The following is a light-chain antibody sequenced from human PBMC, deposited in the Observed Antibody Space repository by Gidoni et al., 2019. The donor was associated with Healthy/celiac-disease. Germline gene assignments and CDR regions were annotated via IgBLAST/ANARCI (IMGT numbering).Light chain of an antibody. CDR1: QSISSY. CDR3: QQSYSTPLT. J-gene: IGKJ4*01. V-gene: IGKV1-39*01. CDR2: AAS. Sequence: DIQMTQSPSSLSASVGDRVTITCRASQSISSYLNWYQQKPGKAPKLVIYAASSLQSGVPSRFSGSGSGTDFTLTISSLQPEDFATYYCQQSYSTPLTFGGXTKVEIK.